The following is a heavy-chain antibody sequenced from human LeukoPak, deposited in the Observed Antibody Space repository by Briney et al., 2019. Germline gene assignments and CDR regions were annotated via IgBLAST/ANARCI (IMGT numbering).Heavy chain of an antibody. D-gene: IGHD3-9*01. CDR1: GGSMSSSSYY. CDR3: ARNIRYFDWSYYFDY. CDR2: IYYSGSA. J-gene: IGHJ4*02. Sequence: PSETLSLTCNVSGGSMSSSSYYWAWIRQSPGKGLEWIGSIYYSGSANYNPSLKSRVTISVDTSKNQFSLKLSSVTAADTAVYYCARNIRYFDWSYYFDYWGQGTLVTVSS. V-gene: IGHV4-39*07.